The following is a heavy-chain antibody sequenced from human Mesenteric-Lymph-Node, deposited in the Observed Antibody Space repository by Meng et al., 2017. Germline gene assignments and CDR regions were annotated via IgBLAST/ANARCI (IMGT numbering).Heavy chain of an antibody. CDR1: GFTFDDYA. D-gene: IGHD4-17*01. J-gene: IGHJ4*02. CDR3: ARPLYGDYPGVDY. V-gene: IGHV3-9*01. CDR2: ISWNSGSI. Sequence: SLKISCAASGFTFDDYAMHWVRQAPGKGLEWVSGISWNSGSIGYADSVKGRFTISRDNAKNSLYLQMSSLRAEDTALYYCARPLYGDYPGVDYWGQGTLVTVSS.